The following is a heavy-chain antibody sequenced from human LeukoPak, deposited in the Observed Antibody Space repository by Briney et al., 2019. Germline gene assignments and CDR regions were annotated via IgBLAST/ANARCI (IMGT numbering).Heavy chain of an antibody. D-gene: IGHD3-10*01. CDR2: ISYDGSNK. J-gene: IGHJ2*01. CDR3: AKAPDVIYWYFDL. V-gene: IGHV3-30-3*01. Sequence: PGGSLRLSCAASGFNFNRYAFHWVRQAPGMGLEWVALISYDGSNKYYADSVRGRFTISRDDPKNTLYLQMNSLRAEDTALYYCAKAPDVIYWYFDLWGRGTLVTVSS. CDR1: GFNFNRYA.